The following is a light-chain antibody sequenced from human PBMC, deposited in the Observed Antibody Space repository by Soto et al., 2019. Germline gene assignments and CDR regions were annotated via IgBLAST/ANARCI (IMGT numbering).Light chain of an antibody. CDR3: HQYASSPWT. CDR2: WAS. J-gene: IGKJ1*01. V-gene: IGKV4-1*01. Sequence: DIVMTQSPDSLALSLGERATINWKSSQSVLYSPNNKNYLAWYQQKPGQPPKLLLYWASMRESGVPDRFSGSASGTDFTLTISSLQAEDVAVYYCHQYASSPWTFGPGTKVEIK. CDR1: QSVLYSPNNKNY.